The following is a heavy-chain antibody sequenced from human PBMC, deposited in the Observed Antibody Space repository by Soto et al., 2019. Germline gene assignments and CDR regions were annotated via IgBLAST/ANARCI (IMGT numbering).Heavy chain of an antibody. CDR1: GFSFSSYA. D-gene: IGHD2-15*01. Sequence: GGSLRLSCAASGFSFSSYAMSWVRQAPGKGLEWVSAVSGSGGDTYYADSVKGRFTISRDNSKNTLYLQMNSLRAEDTAVYYCAKGGCRGGSCYSATYYAMDVWGQGTTVTVSS. J-gene: IGHJ6*02. CDR2: VSGSGGDT. V-gene: IGHV3-23*01. CDR3: AKGGCRGGSCYSATYYAMDV.